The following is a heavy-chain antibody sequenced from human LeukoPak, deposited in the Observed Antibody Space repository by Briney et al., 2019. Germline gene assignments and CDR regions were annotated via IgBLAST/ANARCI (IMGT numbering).Heavy chain of an antibody. D-gene: IGHD3-22*01. J-gene: IGHJ6*03. CDR1: GYTLNELS. CDR2: LDPEDGET. Sequence: ASVKVSCKVSGYTLNELSMHWVRQAPGEGLEWMGGLDPEDGETIYAENFQGRVTLTEDTSTNTAYVDLSSLRSEDTAVYYCARGFILFGRPVPRPYSSGYFGGPPQPHYYYYYYMDVWGKGTTVTISS. CDR3: ARGFILFGRPVPRPYSSGYFGGPPQPHYYYYYYMDV. V-gene: IGHV1-24*01.